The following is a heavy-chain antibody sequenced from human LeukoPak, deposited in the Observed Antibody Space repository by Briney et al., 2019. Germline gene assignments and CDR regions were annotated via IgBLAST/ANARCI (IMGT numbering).Heavy chain of an antibody. J-gene: IGHJ4*02. Sequence: QPGRSLRLSCAASGFTFSSYAMHWVRQAPGKGLEWVAVISYDGSNKYYADSVKGRFTISRDNSKNTLYLQMNSLRAEDTAVYYCAKDREGFRWELPYQFDYWGQGTLVTVSS. D-gene: IGHD1-26*01. V-gene: IGHV3-30-3*01. CDR1: GFTFSSYA. CDR3: AKDREGFRWELPYQFDY. CDR2: ISYDGSNK.